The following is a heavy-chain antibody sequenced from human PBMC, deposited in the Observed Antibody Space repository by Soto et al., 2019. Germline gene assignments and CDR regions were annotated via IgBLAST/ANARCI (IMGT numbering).Heavy chain of an antibody. CDR1: GFSLSTSGVA. V-gene: IGHV2-5*02. D-gene: IGHD5-12*01. CDR2: LYWDDDE. Sequence: SGPTLVNPTQTLTMTCTFSGFSLSTSGVAVAWIRQPPGKALEWLALLYWDDDERYSPPLRSRLTITKDNSKNQVVLTMTNMDPVDTGTYYCVHRQYNGYDWGYFDYWGQGSLVTVSS. CDR3: VHRQYNGYDWGYFDY. J-gene: IGHJ4*02.